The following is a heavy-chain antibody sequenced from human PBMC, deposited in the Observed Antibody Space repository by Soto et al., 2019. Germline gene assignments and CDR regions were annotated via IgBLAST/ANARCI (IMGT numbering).Heavy chain of an antibody. J-gene: IGHJ6*02. Sequence: EVQLLESGGGLVQPGGSLRLSCGASGFTFSDNAMTWVRQAPGKGLEWVSSISDDGDSTYYADSVKGRFAVSRDNSKNTLFLHMNSLGAEDTAVYYCAKSLPTAVNCGLDVWGQGTSVTVSS. CDR3: AKSLPTAVNCGLDV. V-gene: IGHV3-23*01. D-gene: IGHD2-2*01. CDR1: GFTFSDNA. CDR2: ISDDGDST.